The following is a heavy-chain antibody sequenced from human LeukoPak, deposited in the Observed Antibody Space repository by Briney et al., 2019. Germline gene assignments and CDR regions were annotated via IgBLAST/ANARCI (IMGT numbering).Heavy chain of an antibody. CDR1: GFSLTIYS. CDR3: ARSSGWYDDY. V-gene: IGHV3-21*01. CDR2: IGSSISYI. D-gene: IGHD6-19*01. Sequence: PGGTLRLSPAPSGFSLTIYSMNSVRQAPRERREWVSSIGSSISYIYYEASVQGRFTIPRDNAKNSLYLQMSSLGAEVMAVYYCARSSGWYDDYWGEGTLVTVSS. J-gene: IGHJ4*02.